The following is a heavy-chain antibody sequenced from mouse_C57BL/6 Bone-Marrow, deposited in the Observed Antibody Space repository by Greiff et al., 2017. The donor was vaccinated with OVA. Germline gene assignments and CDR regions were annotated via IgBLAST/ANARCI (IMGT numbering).Heavy chain of an antibody. CDR3: ARQYGNYMDY. D-gene: IGHD2-1*01. V-gene: IGHV5-12*01. CDR1: GFTFSDYY. CDR2: ISNGGGST. Sequence: VQLKESGGGLVQPGGSLKLSCAASGFTFSDYYMYWVRQTPEKRLEWVAYISNGGGSTYYPDTVKGRFTISRDNAKNTLYLQMSRLKSEDTAMYYCARQYGNYMDYWGQGTSVTVSS. J-gene: IGHJ4*01.